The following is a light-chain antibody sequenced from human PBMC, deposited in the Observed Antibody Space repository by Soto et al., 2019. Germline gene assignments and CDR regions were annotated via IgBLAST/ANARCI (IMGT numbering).Light chain of an antibody. CDR2: GAS. CDR3: QQYNNWPPRIT. CDR1: QSVSSN. J-gene: IGKJ5*01. Sequence: EIVMTQSPATLSVSPGERATLSCRASQSVSSNLAWYQQKPGQAPRLLIYGASTRATGIPARFSASGSGTEFTLTINSLQSKEFAVYYCQQYNNWPPRITFGQGTRLEIK. V-gene: IGKV3-15*01.